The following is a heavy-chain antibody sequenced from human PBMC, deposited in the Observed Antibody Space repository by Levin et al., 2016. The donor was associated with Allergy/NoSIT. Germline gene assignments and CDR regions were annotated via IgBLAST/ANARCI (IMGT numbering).Heavy chain of an antibody. Sequence: WVRQAPGQRLEWIGWIVVGSGNTNYAQKFQERVTITRDMSTSTAYMELSSLRSEDTAVYYCAAGGPADAFDIWGQGTMVTVSS. J-gene: IGHJ3*02. D-gene: IGHD2-2*01. CDR2: IVVGSGNT. V-gene: IGHV1-58*01. CDR3: AAGGPADAFDI.